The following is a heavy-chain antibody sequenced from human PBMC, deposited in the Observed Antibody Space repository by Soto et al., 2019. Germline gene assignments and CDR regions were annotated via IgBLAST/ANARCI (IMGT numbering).Heavy chain of an antibody. J-gene: IGHJ5*02. Sequence: QVQLQESGPGLVKPSATLSLTCTVSCGSISTNYWSWIRQPPGKRLEWIGHISSSGYTNYNASLKSRSTISIDTSKNQFALKLTSVTAADTAVYYCASLHGARFDPWGQGTLVTVSS. CDR2: ISSSGYT. CDR3: ASLHGARFDP. V-gene: IGHV4-4*08. D-gene: IGHD4-17*01. CDR1: CGSISTNY.